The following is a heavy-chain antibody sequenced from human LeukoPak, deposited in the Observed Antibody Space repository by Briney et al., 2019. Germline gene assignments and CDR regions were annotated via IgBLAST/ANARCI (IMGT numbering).Heavy chain of an antibody. CDR1: GFTFSSYW. Sequence: GGSLRLSCAASGFTFSSYWMSWVRQAPGKGLEWVANIKQDGSEKYFVDSVKGRFTISRDNAKNSLYLQMNSLRAEDTAVYYCAREGPRSLTGYYNYFDYWGQGTLVTVSS. CDR2: IKQDGSEK. CDR3: AREGPRSLTGYYNYFDY. J-gene: IGHJ4*02. D-gene: IGHD3-9*01. V-gene: IGHV3-7*01.